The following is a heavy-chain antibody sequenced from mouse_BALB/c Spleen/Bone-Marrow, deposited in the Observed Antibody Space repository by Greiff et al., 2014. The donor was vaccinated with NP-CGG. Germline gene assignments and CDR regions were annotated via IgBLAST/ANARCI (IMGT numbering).Heavy chain of an antibody. CDR2: INPGSGGT. V-gene: IGHV1-54*01. CDR3: ARRDYSFAY. J-gene: IGHJ3*01. D-gene: IGHD2-13*01. Sequence: QVQLKESGAELVRPGTSVKVSCKASGYAFTNYLIEWVKQRPGQGLEWIGVINPGSGGTNYNEKCKGKATLTADKSSSTAYMQLSSLTSDDSAVYFCARRDYSFAYWGQGTLVTVSA. CDR1: GYAFTNYL.